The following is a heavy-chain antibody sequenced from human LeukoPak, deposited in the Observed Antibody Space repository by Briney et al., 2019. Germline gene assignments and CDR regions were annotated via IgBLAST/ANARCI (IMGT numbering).Heavy chain of an antibody. CDR3: AKESITTYGDTFDY. CDR1: GFPFTNYA. V-gene: IGHV3-23*01. CDR2: ITGGASTT. J-gene: IGHJ4*02. Sequence: GGSLRLSCAASGFPFTNYAMTWVRQAPGRGLEWISAITGGASTTYYADSVKGRFTISRDNLKNTVSLQKNSLRAEDTAVYYCAKESITTYGDTFDYWGQGTLVTVSS. D-gene: IGHD4-17*01.